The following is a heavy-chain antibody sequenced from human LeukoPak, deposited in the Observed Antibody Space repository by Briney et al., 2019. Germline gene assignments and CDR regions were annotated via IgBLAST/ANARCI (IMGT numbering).Heavy chain of an antibody. J-gene: IGHJ3*02. Sequence: PGRSLRLSCAASGFTFSSYGMHWVRQAPGKGLEWVAVISSDGRNKYYVDSVKGRFTISRDNSRNTLYLQMNSLRAEDAAVYYCARGGVPASIAARPYDAFDIWGQGTMVTVSS. CDR3: ARGGVPASIAARPYDAFDI. D-gene: IGHD6-6*01. CDR1: GFTFSSYG. CDR2: ISSDGRNK. V-gene: IGHV3-30*03.